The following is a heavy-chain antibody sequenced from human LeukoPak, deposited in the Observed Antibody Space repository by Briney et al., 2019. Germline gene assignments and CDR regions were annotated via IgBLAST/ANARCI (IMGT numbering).Heavy chain of an antibody. D-gene: IGHD6-6*01. Sequence: ASVKVSCKASGYTFTGYYMHWVRQAPGQGLEWMGRINPNSGGTNYAQKFQGRVTMTRDTSISTAYMELSRLRSDDTAVYYCARVAVAARPYEYWGQGTLVTVSS. CDR2: INPNSGGT. CDR1: GYTFTGYY. V-gene: IGHV1-2*06. CDR3: ARVAVAARPYEY. J-gene: IGHJ4*02.